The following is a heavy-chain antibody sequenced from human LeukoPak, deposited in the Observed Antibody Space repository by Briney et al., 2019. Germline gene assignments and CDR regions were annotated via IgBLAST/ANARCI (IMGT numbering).Heavy chain of an antibody. D-gene: IGHD3-9*01. CDR1: GYTFTSYD. V-gene: IGHV1-8*01. Sequence: ASVKVSCKASGYTFTSYDINWVRQATGQGLEWMGWMNPNSGNTGYAQKFQGRVTMTRNTSISTAYMELSSLRSEDTAVYYCARAVRILTCYSTILRYWGQGTLVTVSS. CDR2: MNPNSGNT. J-gene: IGHJ4*02. CDR3: ARAVRILTCYSTILRY.